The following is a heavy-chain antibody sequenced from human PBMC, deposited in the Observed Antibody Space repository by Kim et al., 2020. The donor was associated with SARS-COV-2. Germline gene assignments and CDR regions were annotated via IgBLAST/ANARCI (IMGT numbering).Heavy chain of an antibody. J-gene: IGHJ4*02. D-gene: IGHD4-17*01. CDR1: GGSVSSGSYY. V-gene: IGHV4-61*01. CDR2: IYYSGST. CDR3: AREWATVTTGGFDY. Sequence: SETLSLTYTVSGGSVSSGSYYWSWIRQPPGKGLEWIGYIYYSGSTNYNPSLKSRVTISVDTSKNQFSLKLSSVTAADTAVYYCAREWATVTTGGFDYWGQGTLVTVSS.